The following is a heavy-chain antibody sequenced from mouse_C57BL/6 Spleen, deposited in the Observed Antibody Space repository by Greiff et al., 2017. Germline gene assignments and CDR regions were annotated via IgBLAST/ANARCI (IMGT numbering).Heavy chain of an antibody. J-gene: IGHJ4*01. CDR2: IWRGGST. D-gene: IGHD1-1*01. CDR1: GFSLTSYG. CDR3: AKWDYYGSSDKAMDY. Sequence: QVQLKESGPGLVQPSQSLSITCTVSGFSLTSYGVHWVRQSPGKGLEWLGVIWRGGSTDYNAAFMSRLSITKDNSKSQVFFKMNSLQADDTAIYYCAKWDYYGSSDKAMDYWGQGTSVTVSS. V-gene: IGHV2-5*01.